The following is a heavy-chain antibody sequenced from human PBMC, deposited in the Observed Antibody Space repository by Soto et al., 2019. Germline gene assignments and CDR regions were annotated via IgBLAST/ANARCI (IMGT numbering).Heavy chain of an antibody. CDR2: INHSGST. V-gene: IGHV4-34*01. CDR1: GGSFSGYY. D-gene: IGHD1-26*01. Sequence: SETLSLTCAVYGGSFSGYYWSWIRQPPGKGLKWIGEINHSGSTNYNPSLKSRVTISVDTSKNQLSLRLSFVTAADRVFFYCASRISRGGSYPLPLVAWGQGTLVTVSS. CDR3: ASRISRGGSYPLPLVA. J-gene: IGHJ5*02.